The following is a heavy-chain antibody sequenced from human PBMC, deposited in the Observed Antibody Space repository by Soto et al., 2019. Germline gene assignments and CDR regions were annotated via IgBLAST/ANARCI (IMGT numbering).Heavy chain of an antibody. J-gene: IGHJ5*01. CDR3: ARGRYCLTGRCFPNWFDS. D-gene: IGHD7-27*01. CDR1: GDSISNLDYF. Sequence: QVQLLESGPGLVKPSQTLSLTCSVSGDSISNLDYFWAWIRQPPGQDLEYIGYIYKSATTYYNPSLESRVAISVDTSKSQFSLNVTSVTAADTAVYFCARGRYCLTGRCFPNWFDSWGQGALVTVSS. V-gene: IGHV4-30-4*01. CDR2: IYKSATT.